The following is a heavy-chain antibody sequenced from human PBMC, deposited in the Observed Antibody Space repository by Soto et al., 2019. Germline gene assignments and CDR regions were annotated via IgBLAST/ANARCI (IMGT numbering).Heavy chain of an antibody. D-gene: IGHD3-16*01. V-gene: IGHV3-30*19. CDR2: TSYDGSNK. J-gene: IGHJ4*02. CDR1: GFTFRSYV. Sequence: QGQLGESGGGVVQPGESLRLSCVGSGFTFRSYVIHWVRQAPGKGLEWVALTSYDGSNKYYDDSVKGRFTISRDNSRNTVDLQMDSLRLEDTALYYCARWGTTGGLDVWGQGTLVSVSS. CDR3: ARWGTTGGLDV.